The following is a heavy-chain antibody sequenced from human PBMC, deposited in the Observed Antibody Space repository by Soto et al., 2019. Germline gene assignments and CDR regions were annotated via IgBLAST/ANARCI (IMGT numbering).Heavy chain of an antibody. CDR3: ARSDCSSTSCYDDYYYYYMDV. Sequence: VKVSCKASGGTFSSYTISWVRQAPGQGLEWMGRIIPILGIANYAQKFQGRVTITADKSTSTAYMELSSLRSEDTAVYYCARSDCSSTSCYDDYYYYYMDVWGKGTTVTVSS. V-gene: IGHV1-69*02. J-gene: IGHJ6*03. CDR2: IIPILGIA. D-gene: IGHD2-2*01. CDR1: GGTFSSYT.